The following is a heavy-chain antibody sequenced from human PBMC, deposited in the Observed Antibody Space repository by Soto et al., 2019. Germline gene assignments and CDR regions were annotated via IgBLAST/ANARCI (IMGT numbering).Heavy chain of an antibody. CDR2: IYYSGST. CDR1: GGSISSGDYY. V-gene: IGHV4-30-4*01. CDR3: ARAPHIVVVTAIGPFDY. D-gene: IGHD2-21*02. Sequence: QVQLQESGPGLVKPSQTLSLTCTVSGGSISSGDYYWSWIRQPPGKGLEWIGYIYYSGSTYYNPSLKSRVTISVDTSKNQFSLKLSSVTAADTAVYYCARAPHIVVVTAIGPFDYWGQGTLVTVSS. J-gene: IGHJ4*02.